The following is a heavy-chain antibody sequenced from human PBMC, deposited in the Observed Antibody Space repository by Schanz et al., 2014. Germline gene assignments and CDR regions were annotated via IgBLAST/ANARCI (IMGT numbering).Heavy chain of an antibody. J-gene: IGHJ4*02. D-gene: IGHD6-13*01. CDR2: TYSGGST. CDR1: GFTFSTYA. Sequence: EVQLVESGGGLVQPGGSLRLSCVASGFTFSTYAMSWVRQAPGKGLEWVSITYSGGSTYYADSVKGRFTISRDNSKNTLYLLMNSLRAEDTAVYYCARLDSSSGYPRYWGQGTLVTVSS. V-gene: IGHV3-66*01. CDR3: ARLDSSSGYPRY.